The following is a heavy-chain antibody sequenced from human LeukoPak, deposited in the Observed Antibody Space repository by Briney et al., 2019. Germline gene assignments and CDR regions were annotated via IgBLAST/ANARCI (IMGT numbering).Heavy chain of an antibody. CDR1: GFTFSSYW. J-gene: IGHJ3*02. D-gene: IGHD3-10*01. CDR2: VNGDGSSA. CDR3: AKDEPPYGSGSYLDAFDI. Sequence: PGGSLRLSCAASGFTFSSYWMHWVRQAPGKGLVWVSRVNGDGSSANYADSVKGRFTVSRDNAKNTLYLQMNSLRAEDTAVYYCAKDEPPYGSGSYLDAFDIWGQGTMVTVSS. V-gene: IGHV3-74*01.